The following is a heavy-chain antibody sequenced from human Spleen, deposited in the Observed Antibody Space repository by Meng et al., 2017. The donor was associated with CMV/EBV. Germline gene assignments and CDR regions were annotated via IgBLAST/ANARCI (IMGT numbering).Heavy chain of an antibody. J-gene: IGHJ4*02. V-gene: IGHV3-7*01. CDR1: GFTFRRFR. D-gene: IGHD3-3*01. CDR3: VKAGASGITVFGSPLDY. Sequence: GESLKISCAASGFTFRRFRMSWVRQAPGKGLEWVASINQDGSEKYSVDSMMGRFTISRDNAKNSLFLQMNSLRVEDTAIYYCVKAGASGITVFGSPLDYWGQGTLVTVSS. CDR2: INQDGSEK.